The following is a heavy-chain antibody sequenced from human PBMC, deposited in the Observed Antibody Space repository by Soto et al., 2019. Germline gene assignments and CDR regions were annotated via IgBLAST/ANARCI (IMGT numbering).Heavy chain of an antibody. V-gene: IGHV1-18*01. CDR1: GYTFTSYG. CDR3: ARDQGLEDLYNCFDP. J-gene: IGHJ5*02. D-gene: IGHD1-1*01. CDR2: ISAYNGNT. Sequence: ASVKVSCKASGYTFTSYGISWVRQAPGQGLEWMGWISAYNGNTNYAQKLQGRVTMTTDTSTSTAYMELRSLRSDDTAVYYCARDQGLEDLYNCFDPRGQGTLVTVSS.